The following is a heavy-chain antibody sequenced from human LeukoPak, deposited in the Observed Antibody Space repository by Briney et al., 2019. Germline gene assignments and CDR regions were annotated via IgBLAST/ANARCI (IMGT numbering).Heavy chain of an antibody. CDR3: ARDVGSSGGYYGMDL. CDR1: GGSISSYY. V-gene: IGHV4-59*12. J-gene: IGHJ6*02. CDR2: IYYSGST. D-gene: IGHD6-6*01. Sequence: EPSETLSLTCTVSGGSISSYYWSWIWQPPGKGLEWIGYIYYSGSTNYNPSLKSRVTISVDTSKNQFSLKLSSVAAADTAIYYCARDVGSSGGYYGMDLWGQGTTVTVSS.